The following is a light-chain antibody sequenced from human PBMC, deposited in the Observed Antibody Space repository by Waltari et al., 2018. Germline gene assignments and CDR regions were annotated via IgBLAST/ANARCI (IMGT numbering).Light chain of an antibody. CDR1: SSDIGTYNY. CDR3: SSYAGSNHFLYV. Sequence: QSALTQPPSASGSPGQSVTISCTGTSSDIGTYNYVSWYQQQPGKAPKLMIYDVSQRPSGVPDRISGSKSGNTASLTVSGIQAEDEGDYYCSSYAGSNHFLYVFGTGTKVSVL. V-gene: IGLV2-8*01. J-gene: IGLJ1*01. CDR2: DVS.